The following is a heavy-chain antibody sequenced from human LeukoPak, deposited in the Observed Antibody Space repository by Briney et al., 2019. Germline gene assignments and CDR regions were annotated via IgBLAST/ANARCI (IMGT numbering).Heavy chain of an antibody. D-gene: IGHD6-13*01. Sequence: GGSLRLSCAAPGFIVSNNYMNWVRQAPGKGLEWVSVIYAGGSTYYADSVKGRFTISRDNSKNTLYLQMISLRAEDTAVYYCATPRSYSSSWFQFDSWGQGTLVTVSS. CDR2: IYAGGST. CDR1: GFIVSNNY. V-gene: IGHV3-66*01. CDR3: ATPRSYSSSWFQFDS. J-gene: IGHJ4*02.